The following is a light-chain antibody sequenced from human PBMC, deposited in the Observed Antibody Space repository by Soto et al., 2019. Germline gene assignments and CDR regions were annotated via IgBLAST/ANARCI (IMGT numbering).Light chain of an antibody. CDR1: KFRSKS. CDR2: YDS. V-gene: IGLV3-21*04. Sequence: SYELTQPPSVSVAPGETARITCGGNKFRSKSVHWYQQKPGQAPVLVIYYDSDRPSGIPERFSGSNSENTATLTISRVEAGDEADYYCQVWDSSSDHFVVFGGGTKLTVL. J-gene: IGLJ2*01. CDR3: QVWDSSSDHFVV.